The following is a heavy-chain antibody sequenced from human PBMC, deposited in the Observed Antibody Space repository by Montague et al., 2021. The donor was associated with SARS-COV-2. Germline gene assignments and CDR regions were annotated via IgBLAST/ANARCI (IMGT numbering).Heavy chain of an antibody. CDR2: ISSSGCGSTK. CDR1: VFIFSSYE. V-gene: IGHV3-48*03. D-gene: IGHD3-3*01. J-gene: IGHJ6*02. CDR3: ARGGTYYDFWSGFYNYYYAMDV. Sequence: SLRLSCAASVFIFSSYEMNWVRQAPGKGLEWISYISSSGCGSTKXYTDSVKGRFTISRDNAKNSLYLQMNSLRVEDTAIYFCARGGTYYDFWSGFYNYYYAMDVWGQGTTVTVSS.